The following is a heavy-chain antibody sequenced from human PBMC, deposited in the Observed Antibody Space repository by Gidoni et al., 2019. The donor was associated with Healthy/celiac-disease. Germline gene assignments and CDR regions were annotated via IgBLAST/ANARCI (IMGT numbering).Heavy chain of an antibody. D-gene: IGHD3-10*01. CDR3: ARDRVGGLFDY. CDR1: GFTFSDYY. J-gene: IGHJ4*02. Sequence: QVQLVESGGGLVKPGRSLRLSCAASGFTFSDYYMSWIRQAPGKGLEWVSYISSSSSYTNYADSVKGRFTISRDNAKNSLYLQMNSLRAEDTAVYYCARDRVGGLFDYWGQGTLVTVSS. V-gene: IGHV3-11*06. CDR2: ISSSSSYT.